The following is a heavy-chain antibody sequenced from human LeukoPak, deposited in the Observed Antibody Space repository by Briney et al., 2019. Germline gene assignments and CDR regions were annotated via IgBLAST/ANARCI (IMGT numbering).Heavy chain of an antibody. D-gene: IGHD1-1*01. V-gene: IGHV3-7*01. CDR3: ARDKIEGPTKLDY. CDR2: IKQDESEK. J-gene: IGHJ4*02. CDR1: GFISDDYA. Sequence: GGSLRLSCVVSGFISDDYAMHWVRQAPGKGLEWAANIKQDESEKYYVDSVKGRFTISRDNAKNSLYLQMNSLRAEDTAVYYCARDKIEGPTKLDYWGQGILVTVSS.